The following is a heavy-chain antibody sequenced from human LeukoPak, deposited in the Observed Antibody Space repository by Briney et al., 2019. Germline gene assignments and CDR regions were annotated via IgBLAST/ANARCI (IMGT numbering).Heavy chain of an antibody. CDR3: ARVSCSGGSCYSPFDY. CDR2: INPNSGGT. Sequence: ASVKVSCKASGYTFTAYSMHWVRQAPGQGLEWMGWINPNSGGTNYAQKFQGRVTMTRDTSISTAYMELSRLRSDDTAVYYCARVSCSGGSCYSPFDYWGQGTLVTVSS. CDR1: GYTFTAYS. V-gene: IGHV1-2*02. J-gene: IGHJ4*02. D-gene: IGHD2-15*01.